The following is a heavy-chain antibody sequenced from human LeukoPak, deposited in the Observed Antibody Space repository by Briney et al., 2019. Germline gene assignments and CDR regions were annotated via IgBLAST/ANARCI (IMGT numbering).Heavy chain of an antibody. CDR2: ISGSGGST. CDR3: AKQAFIVVITTEGDW. CDR1: GFTFSSYA. J-gene: IGHJ4*02. D-gene: IGHD2-2*01. Sequence: GGSLRLSCAASGFTFSSYAMSWVRQAPGKELEWVSAISGSGGSTYYADSVKGRFTISRDNSKNTLYLQMNSLRAEDTAIYYCAKQAFIVVITTEGDWWGQGTLVTVSS. V-gene: IGHV3-23*01.